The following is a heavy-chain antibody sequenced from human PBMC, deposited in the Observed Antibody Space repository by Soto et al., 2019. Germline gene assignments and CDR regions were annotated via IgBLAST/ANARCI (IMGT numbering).Heavy chain of an antibody. CDR2: IYYSGST. Sequence: SETLSLTCTVSGGSISSSSYYWGWIRQPPGKGLEWIGSIYYSGSTYYNPSLKSRVTISVDTSKNQFSLKLSSVIAADTAVYYCARQGASGGWYKGDFDYWGQGTLVTVSS. V-gene: IGHV4-39*01. CDR3: ARQGASGGWYKGDFDY. CDR1: GGSISSSSYY. D-gene: IGHD6-19*01. J-gene: IGHJ4*02.